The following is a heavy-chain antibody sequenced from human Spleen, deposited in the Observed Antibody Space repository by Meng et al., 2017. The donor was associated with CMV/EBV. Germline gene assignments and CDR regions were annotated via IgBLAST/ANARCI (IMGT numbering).Heavy chain of an antibody. J-gene: IGHJ6*02. V-gene: IGHV3-66*02. CDR2: IYSGDST. D-gene: IGHD2-2*01. CDR1: GFTVSSNY. Sequence: SCAASGFTVSSNYMSWVRQSPGQGLEWVSLIYSGDSTYYADSVRGRFTISRDNSKNTLYLQMNSLRAEDTAVYYCARDLGDIVVVPAARYYYYYGMDVWGQGTTVTVSS. CDR3: ARDLGDIVVVPAARYYYYYGMDV.